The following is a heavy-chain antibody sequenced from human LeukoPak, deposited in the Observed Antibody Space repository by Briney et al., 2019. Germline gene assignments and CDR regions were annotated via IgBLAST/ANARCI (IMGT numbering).Heavy chain of an antibody. CDR1: GFTFSTYG. J-gene: IGHJ4*02. V-gene: IGHV3-33*06. Sequence: GRSLRLSCAASGFTFSTYGMHWVRQTPGRGLEWVAVIWYDGSNKFYADSVKGRFTISRDNSKNTLYLQMNSLRAEDTGVYYCAKDGGDSGWHGGGMSWFDYSGQGTLVTVSS. D-gene: IGHD6-19*01. CDR3: AKDGGDSGWHGGGMSWFDY. CDR2: IWYDGSNK.